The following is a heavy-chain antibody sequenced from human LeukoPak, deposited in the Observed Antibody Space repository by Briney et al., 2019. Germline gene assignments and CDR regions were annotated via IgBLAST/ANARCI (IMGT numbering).Heavy chain of an antibody. CDR1: GYTFTDYY. J-gene: IGHJ4*02. CDR2: INPKSGDT. CDR3: AKDLAAGRRTAVRPDY. D-gene: IGHD6-6*01. V-gene: IGHV1-2*02. Sequence: ASVKVSCKASGYTFTDYYIHWVRQAPGQGLEWMGWINPKSGDTRYAQKFQARVTMTRDTSISTAYMDLSRLTSDDTAVYYCAKDLAAGRRTAVRPDYWGQGTLVTVSS.